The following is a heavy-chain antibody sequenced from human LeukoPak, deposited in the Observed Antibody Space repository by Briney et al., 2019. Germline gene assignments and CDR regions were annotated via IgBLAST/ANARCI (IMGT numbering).Heavy chain of an antibody. J-gene: IGHJ5*02. V-gene: IGHV1-46*03. CDR2: INPSGGST. Sequence: ASVKVSCKASGHTFTSYYMHWVRQAPGQGLEWMGIINPSGGSTSYAQKFQGRVTMTRDTSTSTVYMELSSLRSEDTAVYYCARSRRITIFGVVRRSGNWFDPWGQGTLVTVSS. CDR3: ARSRRITIFGVVRRSGNWFDP. D-gene: IGHD3-3*01. CDR1: GHTFTSYY.